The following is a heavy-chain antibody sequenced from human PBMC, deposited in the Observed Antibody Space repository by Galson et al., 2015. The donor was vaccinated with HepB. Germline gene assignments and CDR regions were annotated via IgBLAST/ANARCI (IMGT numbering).Heavy chain of an antibody. J-gene: IGHJ4*02. V-gene: IGHV3-74*01. Sequence: SLRLSCAASGFTFKDHWMTWVRQAPGRGLLWVSRINGDGRETNYADSVTGRFTISRDNVKNTLYLQMDSLRDGDTAVYYCARGSMYSSVILYWGQGTLVTVSS. CDR2: INGDGRET. CDR1: GFTFKDHW. CDR3: ARGSMYSSVILY. D-gene: IGHD3-16*02.